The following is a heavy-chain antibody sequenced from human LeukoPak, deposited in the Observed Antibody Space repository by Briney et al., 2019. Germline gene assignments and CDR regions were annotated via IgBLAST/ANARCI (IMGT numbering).Heavy chain of an antibody. CDR1: GGTFSSYA. CDR3: ARGDYDSSGFNNWFDP. D-gene: IGHD3-22*01. Sequence: SVKVSCKASGGTFSSYAISWVRQAPGQGLEWMGGIIPIFGTANYAQKFQGRVTITADESTSTAYMELSSLRSEDTAVYYCARGDYDSSGFNNWFDPWGQGTLVTVSS. V-gene: IGHV1-69*01. J-gene: IGHJ5*02. CDR2: IIPIFGTA.